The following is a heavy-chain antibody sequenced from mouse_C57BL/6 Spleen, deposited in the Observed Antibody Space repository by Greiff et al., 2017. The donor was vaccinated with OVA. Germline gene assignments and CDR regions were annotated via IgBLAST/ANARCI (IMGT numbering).Heavy chain of an antibody. D-gene: IGHD2-2*01. CDR1: GYTFTDYY. Sequence: EVQLQQSGPELVKPGASVKISCKASGYTFTDYYMNWVKQSHGKSLEWIGDINPNNGGTSYNQKFKGKATLTVDKSSSTAYLELRSLTSEDSAVYYCARYGYYYWGQGTTLTVSS. CDR3: ARYGYYY. V-gene: IGHV1-26*01. CDR2: INPNNGGT. J-gene: IGHJ2*01.